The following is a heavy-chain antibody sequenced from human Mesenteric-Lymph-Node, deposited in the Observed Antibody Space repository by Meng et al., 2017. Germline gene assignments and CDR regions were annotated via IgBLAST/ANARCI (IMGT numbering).Heavy chain of an antibody. CDR3: ARDLWAVAVEVPFDI. D-gene: IGHD6-19*01. CDR1: GYTFTRYA. J-gene: IGHJ3*02. CDR2: INAGNGNT. Sequence: ASVKVSCKASGYTFTRYAMHWERQAPGHRLEWMGRINAGNGNTKYSQKFQGRVTITRDTSASTAYMELSSLRSEDTAVYYCARDLWAVAVEVPFDIWGQGTMVTVSS. V-gene: IGHV1-3*01.